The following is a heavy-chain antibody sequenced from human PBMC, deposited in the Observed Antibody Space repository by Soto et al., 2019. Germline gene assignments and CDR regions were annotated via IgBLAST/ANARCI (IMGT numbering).Heavy chain of an antibody. CDR1: GYTFTSYD. CDR3: ARGMDYDFWSGYWYYFDY. J-gene: IGHJ4*02. V-gene: IGHV1-8*01. Sequence: ASVKVACKASGYTFTSYDINWVRQATGQGLEWMGWMNPNSGNTGYAQKFQGRVTMTRNTSISTAYMELSSLRSEDTAVYYCARGMDYDFWSGYWYYFDYWGQGTLVTVSS. CDR2: MNPNSGNT. D-gene: IGHD3-3*01.